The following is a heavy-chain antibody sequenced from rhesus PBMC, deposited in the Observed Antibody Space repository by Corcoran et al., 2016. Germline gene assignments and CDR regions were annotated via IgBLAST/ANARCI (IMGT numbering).Heavy chain of an antibody. CDR3: ARGYYNFWSGYYQYYFDY. J-gene: IGHJ4*01. D-gene: IGHD3-3*01. CDR1: GGSISSSY. CDR2: IDGSGSST. Sequence: QLQLQESGPGLVKPSETLSVTCAVSGGSISSSYWSGIRQAPGKGLEGLGYIDGSGSSTNYNPSLKSRVTLSVDTSKNQFSLKLSSVTAADTAVYYCARGYYNFWSGYYQYYFDYWGQGVLVTVSS. V-gene: IGHV4-169*01.